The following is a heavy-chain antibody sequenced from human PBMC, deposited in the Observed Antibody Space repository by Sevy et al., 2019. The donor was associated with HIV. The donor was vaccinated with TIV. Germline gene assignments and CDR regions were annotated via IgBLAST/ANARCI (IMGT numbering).Heavy chain of an antibody. V-gene: IGHV3-21*01. CDR2: ISSSSNYI. CDR1: GFTFSSYS. D-gene: IGHD2-15*01. Sequence: GGSLRLSCAASGFTFSSYSMNWVRQGPGKGLEWVSSISSSSNYIYYGDSVKGRFTISRDNAKNSLYLQMNSLRAEDTAVYYCAHLVVAATPNYYYGMDVWGQGTTVTVSS. J-gene: IGHJ6*02. CDR3: AHLVVAATPNYYYGMDV.